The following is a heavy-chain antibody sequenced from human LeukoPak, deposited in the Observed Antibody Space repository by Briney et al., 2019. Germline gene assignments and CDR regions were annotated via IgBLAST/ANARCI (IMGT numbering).Heavy chain of an antibody. Sequence: GGSLSPSMEASGFTFSSYGMSWFGQAQGKGLEWVSSISGGGGNTYYADSVKGRFTISRDNSKNTLFLHMNSLRAEDTAVYYCAKALGGYHFDYWGQGTLVTVSS. V-gene: IGHV3-23*01. D-gene: IGHD3-16*01. CDR3: AKALGGYHFDY. CDR1: GFTFSSYG. CDR2: ISGGGGNT. J-gene: IGHJ4*02.